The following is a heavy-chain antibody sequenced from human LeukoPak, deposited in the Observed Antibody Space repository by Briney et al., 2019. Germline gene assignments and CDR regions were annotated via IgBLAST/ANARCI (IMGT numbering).Heavy chain of an antibody. CDR3: AKDPPHVSWLFDY. D-gene: IGHD3-16*01. J-gene: IGHJ4*02. CDR1: GFTFSSYA. Sequence: GGSLRLSCAASGFTFSSYAMSWVRQAPGKGLEGVSAITNSGGNTYYSDSVKGRFTISRENSTNTMNLQMNSLRDEDTAVYYCAKDPPHVSWLFDYWGQGTLVTVSS. CDR2: ITNSGGNT. V-gene: IGHV3-23*01.